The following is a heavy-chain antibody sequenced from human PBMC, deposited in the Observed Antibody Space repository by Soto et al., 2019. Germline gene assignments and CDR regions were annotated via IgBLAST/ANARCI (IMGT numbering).Heavy chain of an antibody. J-gene: IGHJ5*01. V-gene: IGHV4-4*02. CDR3: ARVRQGCSANNCYFDP. D-gene: IGHD1-1*01. Sequence: SETLSLTCTLSGGSVRAPDWWNWVRQSPDKGLEWIAEFHISGHSNYNPSLRSRVSVAIDSSKNQFYLNLNSVTAADTAIYYCARVRQGCSANNCYFDPWGQGTQVNVSS. CDR2: FHISGHS. CDR1: GGSVRAPDW.